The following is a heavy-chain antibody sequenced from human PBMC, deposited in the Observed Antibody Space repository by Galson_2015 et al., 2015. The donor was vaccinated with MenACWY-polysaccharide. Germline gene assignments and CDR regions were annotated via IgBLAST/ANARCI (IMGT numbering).Heavy chain of an antibody. J-gene: IGHJ4*02. CDR1: GYTFTSYD. CDR2: MNPNSGNT. D-gene: IGHD2-2*01. Sequence: SVKVSCKASGYTFTSYDINWVRQSTGQGLQWMGWMNPNSGNTGYAQDFQGRVTMTRNTSISTAYMELNSLRSEDTAVYYCASTRAQTHYFEFWGQGTLVTVSS. V-gene: IGHV1-8*01. CDR3: ASTRAQTHYFEF.